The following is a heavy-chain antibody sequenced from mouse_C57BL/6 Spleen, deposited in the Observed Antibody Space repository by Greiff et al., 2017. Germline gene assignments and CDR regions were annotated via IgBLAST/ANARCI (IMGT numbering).Heavy chain of an antibody. CDR2: IYPGDGDT. J-gene: IGHJ1*03. V-gene: IGHV1-80*01. D-gene: IGHD1-1*01. Sequence: VQLQQSGAELVKPGASVKISCKASGYAFSSYWMNWVKQRPGKGLEWIGQIYPGDGDTNYNGKFKGKATLTADKASSTAYMQLSSLTSEDSAVYFCARRGFYYYGSSGYFDVWGTGTTVTVSS. CDR3: ARRGFYYYGSSGYFDV. CDR1: GYAFSSYW.